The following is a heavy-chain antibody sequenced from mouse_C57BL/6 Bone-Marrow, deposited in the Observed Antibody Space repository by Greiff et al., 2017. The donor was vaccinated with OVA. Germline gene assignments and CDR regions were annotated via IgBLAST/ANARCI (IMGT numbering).Heavy chain of an antibody. J-gene: IGHJ1*03. CDR1: GFTFNTYA. CDR2: LRSKSSNYAT. Sequence: EVQLVESGGGLVQPKGSLKLSCAASGFTFNTYAMHWVRQAPGKGLEWVARLRSKSSNYATYYADSVKDRFTISRDDSQSMLYLQMNNLKTEDTAMYYCLSEGYFDVWGTGTTVTVSS. CDR3: LSEGYFDV. V-gene: IGHV10-3*01.